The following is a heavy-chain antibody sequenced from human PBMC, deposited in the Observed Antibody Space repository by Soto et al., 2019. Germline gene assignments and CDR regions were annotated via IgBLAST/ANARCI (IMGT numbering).Heavy chain of an antibody. J-gene: IGHJ4*02. D-gene: IGHD1-26*01. CDR2: ISGSGGTT. Sequence: EVHVLESGGGLVQPGASLRLSCAASGFTFINYAMSWVRQAPGKGLEWVSSISGSGGTTYYADSVKGRFTISRDNSKNTLYLQLNSLRVEDTALFYCAKPRGPRWELLGGFDYWGQGILVTVSS. CDR3: AKPRGPRWELLGGFDY. CDR1: GFTFINYA. V-gene: IGHV3-23*01.